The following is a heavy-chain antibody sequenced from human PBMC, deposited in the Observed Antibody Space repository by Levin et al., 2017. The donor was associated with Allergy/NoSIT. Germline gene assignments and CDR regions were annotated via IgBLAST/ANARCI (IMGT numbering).Heavy chain of an antibody. Sequence: SETLSLTCTVSGGSISSGDYYWSWIRQPPGKGLEWIGYIYYSGSTYYNPSLKSRVTISVDTSKNQFSLKLSSVTAADTAVYYCASRLLGGSWYFDLWGRGTLVTVSS. CDR1: GGSISSGDYY. CDR3: ASRLLGGSWYFDL. D-gene: IGHD3-10*01. V-gene: IGHV4-30-4*01. J-gene: IGHJ2*01. CDR2: IYYSGST.